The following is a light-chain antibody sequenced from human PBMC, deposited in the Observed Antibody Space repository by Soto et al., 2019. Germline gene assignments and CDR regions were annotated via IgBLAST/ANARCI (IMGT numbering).Light chain of an antibody. J-gene: IGLJ2*01. CDR1: SSNIGAGYD. CDR2: GNS. CDR3: QSYDSSLSGHVV. Sequence: QSVRTQPPSVSGALGQRVTISCTGSSSNIGAGYDVHWYQQLPGTAPKLLIYGNSNRPSGVPDRFSGSKSGTSASLAITGLQAEDEADYYCQSYDSSLSGHVVFGGGTKLTVL. V-gene: IGLV1-40*01.